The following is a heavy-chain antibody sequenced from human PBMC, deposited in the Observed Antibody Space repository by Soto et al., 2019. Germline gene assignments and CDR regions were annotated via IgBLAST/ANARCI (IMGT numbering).Heavy chain of an antibody. V-gene: IGHV6-1*01. Sequence: QVQLQQSGPGLVRPSQTLSLTCAISGDSVSSTSGVWNWIRQAPSGGLEWLGRTYYRSKWYFDYEVSVKSRTTLNPDTSKNQFSLPLNSVTPEDTAVYYCARAKITGTFDSWGQGTLVTVSS. CDR1: GDSVSSTSGV. D-gene: IGHD1-7*01. CDR3: ARAKITGTFDS. J-gene: IGHJ4*02. CDR2: TYYRSKWYF.